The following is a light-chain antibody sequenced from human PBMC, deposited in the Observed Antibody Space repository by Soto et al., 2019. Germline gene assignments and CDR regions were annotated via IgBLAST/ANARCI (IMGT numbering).Light chain of an antibody. CDR3: QQRSSCPLT. V-gene: IGKV3-11*01. Sequence: EIFLTHSPATRSRSPGEGATLSCRPSQSISTYLAWYQQKPGQAPRLLIYDASYRATGIPARFSGSGSGTDFTLTISSLEPEDFAVYYCQQRSSCPLTFGGGTKVDIK. CDR1: QSISTY. CDR2: DAS. J-gene: IGKJ4*01.